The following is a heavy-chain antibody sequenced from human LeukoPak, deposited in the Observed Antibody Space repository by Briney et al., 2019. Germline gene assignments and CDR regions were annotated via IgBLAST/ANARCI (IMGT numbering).Heavy chain of an antibody. J-gene: IGHJ4*02. D-gene: IGHD1-26*01. V-gene: IGHV3-30-3*02. CDR3: AKPLVGATRTFDY. CDR2: ISYDGSNK. CDR1: GFTFSSYA. Sequence: PGGSLRLSCAASGFTFSSYAMHWVRQAPGKGLDWVAVISYDGSNKCYADSVKGRFTISRDNFKNTLYLQMNSLRAEDTAVYYCAKPLVGATRTFDYWGQGTLVTVSS.